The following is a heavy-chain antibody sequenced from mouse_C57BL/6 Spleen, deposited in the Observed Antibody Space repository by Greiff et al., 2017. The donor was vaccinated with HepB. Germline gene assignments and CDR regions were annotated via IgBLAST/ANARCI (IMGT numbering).Heavy chain of an antibody. CDR3: TRGGGYDGDFDY. D-gene: IGHD2-14*01. J-gene: IGHJ2*01. CDR2: ISSGGDYI. V-gene: IGHV5-9-1*02. Sequence: EVQVVESGEGLVKPGGSLKLSCAASGFTFSSYAMSWVRQTPEKRLEWVAYISSGGDYIYYADTVKGRFTISRDNARNTLYLQMRSLKSEDTAMYYCTRGGGYDGDFDYWGQGTTLTVSS. CDR1: GFTFSSYA.